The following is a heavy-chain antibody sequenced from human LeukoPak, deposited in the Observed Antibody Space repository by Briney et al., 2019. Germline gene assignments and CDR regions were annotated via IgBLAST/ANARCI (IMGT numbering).Heavy chain of an antibody. Sequence: ASVKVSCKASGYTFTGYYMHWVRQAPGQGLEWMGRINPNSGNTNYAQKLQGRVTMTTDTSTSTAYMELRSLRSDDTAVYYCARDADSSSDWFDPWGQGTLVTVSS. J-gene: IGHJ5*02. CDR2: INPNSGNT. CDR1: GYTFTGYY. CDR3: ARDADSSSDWFDP. V-gene: IGHV1-2*06. D-gene: IGHD6-6*01.